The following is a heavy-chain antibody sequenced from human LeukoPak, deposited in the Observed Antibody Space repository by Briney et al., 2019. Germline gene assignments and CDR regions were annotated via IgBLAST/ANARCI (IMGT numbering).Heavy chain of an antibody. CDR1: GGSISSYY. D-gene: IGHD3-22*01. CDR2: IYYSGST. J-gene: IGHJ4*02. Sequence: SETLSLTCTVSGGSISSYYWSWIRQPPGKGLEWIGYIYYSGSTNYNPSLKSRVTISVDTSKNQFSLKLSSVTAADTAVYYCARLRSGSSGYYSPVGYFDYWGQGTLVTVSS. CDR3: ARLRSGSSGYYSPVGYFDY. V-gene: IGHV4-59*01.